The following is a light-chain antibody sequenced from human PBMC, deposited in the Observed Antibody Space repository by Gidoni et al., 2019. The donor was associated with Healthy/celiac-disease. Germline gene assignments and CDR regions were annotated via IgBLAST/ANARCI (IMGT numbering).Light chain of an antibody. J-gene: IGKJ3*01. CDR1: QSVSSY. CDR3: QQRSNWPTT. CDR2: EAS. V-gene: IGKV3-11*01. Sequence: EIVLTQSPATLSLSPGERATLSCMASQSVSSYLAWYQQKPGQAPRLLIYEASNRATGIPARFSGSGSWTDFTLTISSLDPEDFAVYYCQQRSNWPTTFGPGTKVDIK.